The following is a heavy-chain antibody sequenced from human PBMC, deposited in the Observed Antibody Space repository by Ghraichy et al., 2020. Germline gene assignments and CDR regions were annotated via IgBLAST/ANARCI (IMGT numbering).Heavy chain of an antibody. J-gene: IGHJ4*02. D-gene: IGHD2-2*01. CDR3: ATQRYCSSTSCPWVGY. V-gene: IGHV3-11*01. Sequence: GESLNISCAASGFTFSDYYMSWIRQAPGKGLEWVSYISSSGSTIYYADSVKGRFTISRDNAKNSLYLQMNSLRAEDTAVYYCATQRYCSSTSCPWVGYWGQGTLVTVSS. CDR2: ISSSGSTI. CDR1: GFTFSDYY.